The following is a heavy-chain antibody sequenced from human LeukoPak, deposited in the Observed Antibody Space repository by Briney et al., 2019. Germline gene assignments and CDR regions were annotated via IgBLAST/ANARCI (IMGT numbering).Heavy chain of an antibody. CDR3: AKLPTGYPNWFDP. J-gene: IGHJ5*02. CDR1: GFTFSSSV. CDR2: ISGNGGDT. V-gene: IGHV3-23*01. D-gene: IGHD3-9*01. Sequence: GGSLRLSCAASGFTFSSSVMSWVRQAPGKGLEWVSAISGNGGDTYYADSVTGRFTISRDNSKNTLYSQMNSLRAEDTALYYCAKLPTGYPNWFDPWGQGTLVTVSS.